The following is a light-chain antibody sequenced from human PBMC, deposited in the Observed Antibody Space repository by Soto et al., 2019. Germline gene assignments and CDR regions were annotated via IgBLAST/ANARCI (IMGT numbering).Light chain of an antibody. Sequence: PSTLSASVGDRVTITCRASQSISSWLAWYQQKPGKAPKLLIYDASSLESGVPSRFSGSGSGTEFTLTISSLQPDDVATYYCQQNNSYSWQFAPGTKV. V-gene: IGKV1-5*01. J-gene: IGKJ1*01. CDR1: QSISSW. CDR2: DAS. CDR3: QQNNSYSWQ.